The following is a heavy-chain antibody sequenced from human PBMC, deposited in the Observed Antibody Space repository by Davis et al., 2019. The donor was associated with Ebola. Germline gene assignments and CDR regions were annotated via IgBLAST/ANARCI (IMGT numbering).Heavy chain of an antibody. CDR1: GYTLTNYY. CDR2: INPNDGRT. V-gene: IGHV1-46*03. CDR3: TTPGGQDSGYDVFDI. J-gene: IGHJ3*02. D-gene: IGHD5-12*01. Sequence: ASVTVSCKASGYTLTNYYMHWVRQAPGQGLEWMGMINPNDGRTIYAQKFKGRVTVTRDPSTTTVYMDLSSLRSEDTALYYCTTPGGQDSGYDVFDIWGQGTMVTVSS.